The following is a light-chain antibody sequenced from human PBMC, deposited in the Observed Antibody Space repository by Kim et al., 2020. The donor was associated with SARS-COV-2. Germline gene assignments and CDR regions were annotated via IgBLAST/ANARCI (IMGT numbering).Light chain of an antibody. V-gene: IGLV6-57*03. CDR1: RCPIARKD. CDR2: DGD. Sequence: GKVVTNPGPRGRCPIARKDWQCYKQHPKSVPATVIYDGDQRPSGVPDRFSGSIDSSSNSASLTISELSADDEADYYRQSYDNTNVIFGGGTQLTVL. CDR3: QSYDNTNVI. J-gene: IGLJ2*01.